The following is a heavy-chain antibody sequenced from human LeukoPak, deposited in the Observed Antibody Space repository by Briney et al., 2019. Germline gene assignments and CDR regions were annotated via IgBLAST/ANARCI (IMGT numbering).Heavy chain of an antibody. J-gene: IGHJ4*02. D-gene: IGHD5-12*01. Sequence: GGSLRLSCAASGFTFSSYAMHWVRQAPGKGLEWVAAMSYDGRNEFYADSVKGRFTISRDNSKSTLFLQMNSLRVEDTAVYYCAKGYSGYDYAFDYWGQGTLVTVSS. V-gene: IGHV3-30*04. CDR2: MSYDGRNE. CDR1: GFTFSSYA. CDR3: AKGYSGYDYAFDY.